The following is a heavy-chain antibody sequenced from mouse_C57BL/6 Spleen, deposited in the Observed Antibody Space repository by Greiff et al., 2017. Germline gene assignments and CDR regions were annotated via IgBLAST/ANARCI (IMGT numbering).Heavy chain of an antibody. D-gene: IGHD2-4*01. CDR3: ARKGLPGWYFDV. CDR1: GYTFTDYN. V-gene: IGHV1-18*01. J-gene: IGHJ1*03. Sequence: VQLQQSGPELVKPGASVKIPCKASGYTFTDYNMDWVKQSHGKSLEWIGDINPNNGGTIYNQKFKGKATLTVDKSSSTAYMELRSLTSEDTAVYYCARKGLPGWYFDVWGTGTTVTVSS. CDR2: INPNNGGT.